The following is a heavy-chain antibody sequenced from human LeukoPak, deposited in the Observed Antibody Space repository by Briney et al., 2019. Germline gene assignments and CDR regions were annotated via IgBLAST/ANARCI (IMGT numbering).Heavy chain of an antibody. Sequence: GGSLRLSCAASGFTFSSYSMNWVRQAPGKGLEWVSSISSSSSYIYYADSVKGRFTISRDNAKNSLYMQLNSLRAEDTAVYYCARDSGSGSGQTYYFDYWGQGTLVTVSS. V-gene: IGHV3-21*01. J-gene: IGHJ4*02. D-gene: IGHD3-10*01. CDR2: ISSSSSYI. CDR1: GFTFSSYS. CDR3: ARDSGSGSGQTYYFDY.